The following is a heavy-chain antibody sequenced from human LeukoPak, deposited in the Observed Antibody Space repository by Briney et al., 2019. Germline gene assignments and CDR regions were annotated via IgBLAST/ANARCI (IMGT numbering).Heavy chain of an antibody. CDR3: ATSANYYDSRGYHYFDY. V-gene: IGHV5-51*01. D-gene: IGHD3-22*01. CDR1: GYSFTSYW. Sequence: GESLKISCKGSGYSFTSYWIGWVRQMPGKGLEWMGIIYPGDSDTRYSPSFQGQVTISADKSISTAYLQWSSLKASDTAMYYCATSANYYDSRGYHYFDYWGQGTLVTVFS. J-gene: IGHJ4*02. CDR2: IYPGDSDT.